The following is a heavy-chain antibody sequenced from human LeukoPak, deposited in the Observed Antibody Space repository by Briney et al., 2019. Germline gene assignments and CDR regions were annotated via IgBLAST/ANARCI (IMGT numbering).Heavy chain of an antibody. CDR3: ARSEHY. CDR2: IYYNGDT. D-gene: IGHD1-26*01. CDR1: GGSITGYS. V-gene: IGHV4-59*01. Sequence: SETLSLTCSVSGGSITGYSWSWIRQTPGKGLEWIGYIYYNGDTHYNPSLNSRLSMSVDTPNKQFSLNLRSVTAADTAVYYCARSEHYWGQGTLVTVSS. J-gene: IGHJ4*02.